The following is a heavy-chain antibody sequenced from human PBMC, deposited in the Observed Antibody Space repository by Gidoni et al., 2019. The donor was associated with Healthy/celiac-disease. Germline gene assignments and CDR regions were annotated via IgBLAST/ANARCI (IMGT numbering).Heavy chain of an antibody. CDR2: INQSRST. Sequence: QLQLQQWRAGLLQPPETLSLTCAVYGGSFSGYYWSWIRQPPAKGLEGIGEINQSRSTNYNPSLKSRVTISVDTSKNQFSLKLSFVTAADTAVYYCASPGFGYYRWGFDYWGQGTLVTVSS. D-gene: IGHD3-3*01. V-gene: IGHV4-34*01. CDR1: GGSFSGYY. CDR3: ASPGFGYYRWGFDY. J-gene: IGHJ4*02.